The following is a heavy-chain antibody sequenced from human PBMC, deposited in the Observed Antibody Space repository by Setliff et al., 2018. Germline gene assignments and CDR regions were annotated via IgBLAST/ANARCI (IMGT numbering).Heavy chain of an antibody. CDR2: INHSGST. CDR1: GGSFSGYY. D-gene: IGHD1-7*01. Sequence: ETLSLTCAVYGGSFSGYYWSWIRQPPGKGLEWIGEINHSGSTNYNPSLKSRVTISVDTSKNQFSLKLSSVTAADTAVYYCAREPFDFGYNWNYESNAFDIWGQGTMVTVS. J-gene: IGHJ3*02. V-gene: IGHV4-34*01. CDR3: AREPFDFGYNWNYESNAFDI.